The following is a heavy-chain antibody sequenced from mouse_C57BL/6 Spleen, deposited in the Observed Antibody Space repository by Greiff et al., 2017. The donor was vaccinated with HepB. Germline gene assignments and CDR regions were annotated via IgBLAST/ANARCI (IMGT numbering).Heavy chain of an antibody. D-gene: IGHD4-1*01. CDR2: IYPGDGDT. CDR3: ARATGAWFAY. Sequence: QVQLQQSGAELVKPGASVKISCKASGYAFSSYWMHWVKQRPGKGLEWIGQIYPGDGDTNYNGKFKGKATLAADKSSSSAYMQLSSLTSEDSAVYFCARATGAWFAYWGQGTLVTVSA. J-gene: IGHJ3*01. CDR1: GYAFSSYW. V-gene: IGHV1-80*01.